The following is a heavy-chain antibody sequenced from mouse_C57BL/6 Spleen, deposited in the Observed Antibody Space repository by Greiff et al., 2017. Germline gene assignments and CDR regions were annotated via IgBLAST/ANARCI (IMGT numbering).Heavy chain of an antibody. Sequence: DVQLVESGGGLVKPGGSLKLSCAASGFTFSSYAMSWVRQTPEKRLEWVATISDGGSYTYYPDNVKGRFTISRDNAKNNLYLQMSHLKSEDTAMYYCARKDYGNYSFAYWGQGTLVTVSA. CDR2: ISDGGSYT. CDR3: ARKDYGNYSFAY. V-gene: IGHV5-4*01. D-gene: IGHD2-1*01. CDR1: GFTFSSYA. J-gene: IGHJ3*01.